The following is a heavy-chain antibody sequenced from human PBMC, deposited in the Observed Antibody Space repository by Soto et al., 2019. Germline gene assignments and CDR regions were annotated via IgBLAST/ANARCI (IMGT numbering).Heavy chain of an antibody. CDR2: INHSGST. D-gene: IGHD6-19*01. J-gene: IGHJ5*02. Sequence: SETLSLTCAVYGGSFSGYYWSWIRQPPGKGLERIGEINHSGSTNYNPSLKSRVTISIDTSKNQFSLKLSSVTAADTAVYFCARGVYSSGWYDGLDPWGQVTLLT. CDR3: ARGVYSSGWYDGLDP. V-gene: IGHV4-34*01. CDR1: GGSFSGYY.